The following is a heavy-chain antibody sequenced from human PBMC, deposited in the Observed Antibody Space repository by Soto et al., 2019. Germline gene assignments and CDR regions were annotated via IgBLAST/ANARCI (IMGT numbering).Heavy chain of an antibody. Sequence: SVKVSCKASGGTFSMYAISCVRQAPGQGLEWMGGIIPIFGTANYAQKFQGRVTITADESTSTAYMELSSLRSEDTAVYYCASGEGNYYYYGMDVWGQGTTVTVSS. J-gene: IGHJ6*02. CDR1: GGTFSMYA. CDR2: IIPIFGTA. CDR3: ASGEGNYYYYGMDV. V-gene: IGHV1-69*13.